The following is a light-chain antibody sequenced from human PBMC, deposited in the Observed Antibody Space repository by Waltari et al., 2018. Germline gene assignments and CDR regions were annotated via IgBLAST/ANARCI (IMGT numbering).Light chain of an antibody. Sequence: EIVLTQSPGTLSLSPGERATLSCRASQRVSSNFLAWYQQKPGQAPRLLIYDASNRATGIPDRFSGSGSGTDFTLTISRLEPEDFAVYFCQQHVSWPLITFGPGTKVDIK. V-gene: IGKV3-20*01. CDR1: QRVSSNF. J-gene: IGKJ3*01. CDR2: DAS. CDR3: QQHVSWPLIT.